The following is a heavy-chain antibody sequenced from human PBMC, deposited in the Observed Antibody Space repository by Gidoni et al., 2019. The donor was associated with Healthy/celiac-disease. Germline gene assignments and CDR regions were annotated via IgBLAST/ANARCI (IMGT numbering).Heavy chain of an antibody. J-gene: IGHJ3*02. Sequence: QVPLVQSGAEVKKPGASVKVSCKASGYTFPSYGISWVRQAPGHGLEWMGWISAYNGNTNYAQKLQGRVTMTTDTSTSTAYMELRSLRSDDTAVYYCATVLSSGWYSWYAFDIWGQGTMVTVSS. V-gene: IGHV1-18*01. CDR3: ATVLSSGWYSWYAFDI. CDR1: GYTFPSYG. CDR2: ISAYNGNT. D-gene: IGHD6-19*01.